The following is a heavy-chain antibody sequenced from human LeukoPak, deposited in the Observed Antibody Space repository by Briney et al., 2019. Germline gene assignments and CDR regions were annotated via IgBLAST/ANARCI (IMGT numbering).Heavy chain of an antibody. Sequence: SETLSLTCTVSGGSISSYYWSWIRQPPGKGLEWIGYIYYSGSTNYNPSLKSRVTMSVDTSKNQFSLKLSSVTAADTAVYYCARDITCSSTSCPPPENWFDPWGQGTLVTVSS. D-gene: IGHD2-2*01. J-gene: IGHJ5*02. CDR2: IYYSGST. CDR3: ARDITCSSTSCPPPENWFDP. V-gene: IGHV4-59*12. CDR1: GGSISSYY.